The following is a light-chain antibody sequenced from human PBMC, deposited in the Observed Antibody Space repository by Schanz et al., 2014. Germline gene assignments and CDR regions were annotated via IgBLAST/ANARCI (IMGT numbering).Light chain of an antibody. CDR2: STN. CDR1: SGSVSTSYY. CDR3: VLHMGSGISL. J-gene: IGLJ2*01. V-gene: IGLV8-61*01. Sequence: QTVVTQEPSFSVSPGGTVTLTCGLSSGSVSTSYYPSWYQQTPGQAPRTLIYSTNTRSSGVPDRFSGSILGSKAALTITGAQADDESDYYCVLHMGSGISLFGGGTKLTVL.